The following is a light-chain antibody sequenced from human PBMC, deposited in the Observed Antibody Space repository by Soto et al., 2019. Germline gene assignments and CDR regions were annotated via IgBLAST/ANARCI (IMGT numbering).Light chain of an antibody. J-gene: IGKJ1*01. CDR3: QQYDNSAWT. V-gene: IGKV3D-15*01. Sequence: KVMRQSPSSVSVSPGERASLSCRASQSVSTNLAWYQQKPGQAPRLLIYGASSRATGIPDRFSGSGSGTDFTLTISRLEPEDFAVYYCQQYDNSAWTFGQGTKVAIK. CDR1: QSVSTN. CDR2: GAS.